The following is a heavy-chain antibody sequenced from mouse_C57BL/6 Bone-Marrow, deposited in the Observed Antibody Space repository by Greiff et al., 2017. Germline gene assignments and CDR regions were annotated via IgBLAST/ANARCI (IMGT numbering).Heavy chain of an antibody. V-gene: IGHV1-18*01. CDR2: INPNNGGT. CDR1: GYTFTDYN. D-gene: IGHD2-13*01. J-gene: IGHJ3*01. Sequence: VQLKQSGPELVKPGASVKIPCKASGYTFTDYNMDWVKQSHGKSLEWIGDINPNNGGTIYNQKFKGKATLTVDKSSSTAYMELRSLTSEDTAVYYCATRLGWFAYWGQGTLVTVSA. CDR3: ATRLGWFAY.